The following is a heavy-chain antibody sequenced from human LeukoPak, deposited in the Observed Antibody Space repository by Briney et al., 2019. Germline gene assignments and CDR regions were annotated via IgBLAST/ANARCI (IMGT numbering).Heavy chain of an antibody. CDR2: TYYRSTWYN. J-gene: IGHJ5*02. CDR1: GDSVSSNSVT. CDR3: ARRLTQYDCFDP. D-gene: IGHD2-2*01. Sequence: SQTLSLTCAISGDSVSSNSVTWNWIRQSPSRGLEWLGRTYYRSTWYNDYAVSVRGRVTVNPDTSKNQLSLHLNSVTPEDTAVYYCARRLTQYDCFDPWGQGILVTVSS. V-gene: IGHV6-1*01.